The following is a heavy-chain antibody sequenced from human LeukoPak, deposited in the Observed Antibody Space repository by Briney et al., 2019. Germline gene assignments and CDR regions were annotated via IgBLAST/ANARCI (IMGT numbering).Heavy chain of an antibody. CDR1: GFTFSSYS. J-gene: IGHJ4*02. Sequence: GASLRLSCAASGFTFSSYSMDWVRQAPGKGLEWVSHITASGTAMFYADSVKGRFTISRDNAKNSLYLQMNSLRDEDTAVYYCASSGSYRFDYWGQGTLVTVSS. CDR3: ASSGSYRFDY. D-gene: IGHD1-26*01. V-gene: IGHV3-48*02. CDR2: ITASGTAM.